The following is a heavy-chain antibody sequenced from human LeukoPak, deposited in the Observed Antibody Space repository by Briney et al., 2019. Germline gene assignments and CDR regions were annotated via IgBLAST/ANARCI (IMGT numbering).Heavy chain of an antibody. V-gene: IGHV3-48*01. CDR2: IGISSGNT. J-gene: IGHJ4*01. CDR1: GFNFIDYS. CDR3: ARDHRYAFDN. D-gene: IGHD5-12*01. Sequence: ETGGSLRLSCAASGFNFIDYSMNWVRQAPGKGLEWISYIGISSGNTKYADSVKGRFTISRDKARNSLYLQMNSLRVEDTAVYYCARDHRYAFDNWGHGTPVTVSS.